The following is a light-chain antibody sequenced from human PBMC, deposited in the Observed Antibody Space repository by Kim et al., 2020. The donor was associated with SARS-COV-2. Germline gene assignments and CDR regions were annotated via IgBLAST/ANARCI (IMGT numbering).Light chain of an antibody. CDR1: ESISFF. CDR3: LQGVTILIT. CDR2: AAS. V-gene: IGKV1-39*01. J-gene: IGKJ5*01. Sequence: DIHMTQSPSSLSASVGDRVTITCRASESISFFLSWYQQKPGKAPEVLIYAASTLQTGVPSRFSGSGSGTDFTLTISSLQPEDFATYYCLQGVTILITFGEGTRLEIK.